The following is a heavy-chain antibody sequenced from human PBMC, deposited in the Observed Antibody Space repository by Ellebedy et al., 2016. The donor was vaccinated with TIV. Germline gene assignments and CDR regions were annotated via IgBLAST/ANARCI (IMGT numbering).Heavy chain of an antibody. V-gene: IGHV3-21*01. CDR3: ARQSQKMATIPGDLGY. CDR1: GFTFSSYS. D-gene: IGHD5-24*01. Sequence: GESLNISCAASGFTFSSYSMNWVRQAPGKGLEWVSSISSSSSYIYYADSVKGRFTISRDNAKNSLYLQMNSLRAEDTAVYYCARQSQKMATIPGDLGYWGQGTLVTVSS. J-gene: IGHJ4*02. CDR2: ISSSSSYI.